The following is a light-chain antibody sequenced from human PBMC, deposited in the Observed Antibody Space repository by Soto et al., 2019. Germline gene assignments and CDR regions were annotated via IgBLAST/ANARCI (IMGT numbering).Light chain of an antibody. J-gene: IGKJ2*01. CDR1: QSVSSN. V-gene: IGKV3-15*01. CDR3: QQYHNWPPYT. Sequence: EIVMTQSPATLSVSPGERATLSCRASQSVSSNLAWYQQKPGKAPRLLIYGASTRATGIPARFSGSGSGTEVTLTISSLQSEDFAVYYCQQYHNWPPYTFGQGTKLEIK. CDR2: GAS.